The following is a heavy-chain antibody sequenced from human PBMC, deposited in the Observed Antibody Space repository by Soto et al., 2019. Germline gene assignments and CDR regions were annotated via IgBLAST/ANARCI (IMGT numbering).Heavy chain of an antibody. J-gene: IGHJ3*02. CDR1: GFTFSSYG. CDR3: ARRRCGGDCYDAFDI. CDR2: IWYDGSNK. V-gene: IGHV3-33*01. Sequence: GGSLRLSCAASGFTFSSYGMHWVRQAPGKGLEWVAVIWYDGSNKYYADSVKGRFTISRDNSKNTLYLQMNSLRAEDTAVYYCARRRCGGDCYDAFDIWGQGTMVTVSS. D-gene: IGHD2-21*02.